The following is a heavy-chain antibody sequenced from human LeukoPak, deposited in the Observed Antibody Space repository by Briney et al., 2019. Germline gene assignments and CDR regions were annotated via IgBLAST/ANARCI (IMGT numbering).Heavy chain of an antibody. V-gene: IGHV4-30-2*01. J-gene: IGHJ4*02. CDR1: GGSISSAGYS. Sequence: SETLSLTCAVSGGSISSAGYSWSWIRQPPGKGLEWIGYIYHSGSTYYNSSLKSRVTISVDRSKNQFSLKLASVTAADTAVYYCARLGRYDYFIDYWGQGTLVTVSS. D-gene: IGHD3-16*01. CDR3: ARLGRYDYFIDY. CDR2: IYHSGST.